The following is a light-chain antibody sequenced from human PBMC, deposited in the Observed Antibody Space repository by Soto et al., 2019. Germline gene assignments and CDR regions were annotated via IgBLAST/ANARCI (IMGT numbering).Light chain of an antibody. V-gene: IGKV3-15*01. Sequence: EIVMTQSPATLSVSPGERATLSCRASQGIGSTLAWYQQKPGQTPKLLIYDASTRATGVPARFSGGGSGTEFTLTINSLQSEDVAVYYCQQYYSTPFTFGGGTKVEIK. CDR3: QQYYSTPFT. CDR1: QGIGST. J-gene: IGKJ4*01. CDR2: DAS.